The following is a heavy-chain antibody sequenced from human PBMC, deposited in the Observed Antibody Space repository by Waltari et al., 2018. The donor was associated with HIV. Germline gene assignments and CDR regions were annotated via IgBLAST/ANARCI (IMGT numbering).Heavy chain of an antibody. D-gene: IGHD3-16*02. V-gene: IGHV4-61*02. J-gene: IGHJ4*02. Sequence: QVQLQESGPGLVKPSQTLSLTCSVSGGSMRSDNSYWNGVRQPAGKGLEWIGRVDASGSTKYNPSLKSRVTISMDTSKNQFSLRLTSMTAADTAVYYCVREGGGIVFIPWYFDHWGQGALVTVSS. CDR1: GGSMRSDNSY. CDR3: VREGGGIVFIPWYFDH. CDR2: VDASGST.